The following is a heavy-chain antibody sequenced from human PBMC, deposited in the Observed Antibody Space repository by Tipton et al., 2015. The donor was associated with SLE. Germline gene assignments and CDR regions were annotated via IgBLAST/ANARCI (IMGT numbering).Heavy chain of an antibody. J-gene: IGHJ6*02. Sequence: SLRLSCAASGFTFSSYGMHWVRQAPGKGLEWVAVIWHDGSNKYYADSVKGRFTISRDNSKNTLYLQMNSLRAEDTAVYYCAKDIVATTPIYGMDVWGQGTTVTVSS. CDR1: GFTFSSYG. CDR2: IWHDGSNK. D-gene: IGHD5-12*01. CDR3: AKDIVATTPIYGMDV. V-gene: IGHV3-30*18.